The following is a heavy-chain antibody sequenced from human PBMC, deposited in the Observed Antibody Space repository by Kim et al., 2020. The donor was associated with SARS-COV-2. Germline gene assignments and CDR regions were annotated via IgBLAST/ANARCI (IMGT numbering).Heavy chain of an antibody. J-gene: IGHJ4*02. V-gene: IGHV1-69*13. CDR3: ARSVVVPAAFDY. CDR1: GGTFSSYA. D-gene: IGHD2-2*01. Sequence: SVKVSCKASGGTFSSYAISWVRQAPGQGLEWMGGIIPIFGTANYAQKLQGRVTITADESTSTASMELSGLRSEDTAVYYCARSVVVPAAFDYWGQGTLV. CDR2: IIPIFGTA.